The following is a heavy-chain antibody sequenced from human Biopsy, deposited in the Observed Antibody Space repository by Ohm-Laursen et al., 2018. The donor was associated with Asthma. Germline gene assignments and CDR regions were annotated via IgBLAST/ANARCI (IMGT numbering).Heavy chain of an antibody. CDR3: AKDWKSLYVQYFFEY. D-gene: IGHD5/OR15-5a*01. CDR2: INGGGDRT. CDR1: GFTFSTHH. Sequence: SLRLSCAASGFTFSTHHLSWVRQAPGKGLEWVSSINGGGDRTWYADSVKGRFTISRDNSKNTIYLQLNSLRAEDTAVYYCAKDWKSLYVQYFFEYWGQGTLVTVSS. J-gene: IGHJ4*02. V-gene: IGHV3-23*01.